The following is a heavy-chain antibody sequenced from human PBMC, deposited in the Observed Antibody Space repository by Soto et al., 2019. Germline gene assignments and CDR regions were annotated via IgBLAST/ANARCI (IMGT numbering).Heavy chain of an antibody. CDR2: IIPIFGTA. CDR3: ARLGAYYQSLDP. J-gene: IGHJ5*02. CDR1: GGTFSIYA. V-gene: IGHV1-69*13. D-gene: IGHD2-21*01. Sequence: WASVKVSCKASGGTFSIYAISLVRQAPGQGLEWMGGIIPIFGTANYAQKFQGRVTITADESTSTAYMELSSLRSEDTAVYYCARLGAYYQSLDPWGPGTLVTVSS.